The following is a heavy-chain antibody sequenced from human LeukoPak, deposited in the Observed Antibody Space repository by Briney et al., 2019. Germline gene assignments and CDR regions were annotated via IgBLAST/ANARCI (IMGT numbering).Heavy chain of an antibody. CDR1: GYTFTSYY. CDR2: IKPSGGST. Sequence: VASVKVSCKSSGYTFTSYYMHWVRQAPGQGLEGMGIIKPSGGSTSYAQKFQGRVTMNRDMSTSTVYMELSSLRSEDTAVYYCARDLATILLDYWGQGTLVTVSS. J-gene: IGHJ4*02. V-gene: IGHV1-46*01. D-gene: IGHD5-24*01. CDR3: ARDLATILLDY.